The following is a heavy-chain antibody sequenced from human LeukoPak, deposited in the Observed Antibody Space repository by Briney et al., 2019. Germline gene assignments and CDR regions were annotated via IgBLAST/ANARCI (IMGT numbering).Heavy chain of an antibody. Sequence: PGGSLRLSCAASGFTFSSYSMNWVRQAPGKGLEWVSSISSSSSYIYYADSVKGRFTISRDNAKNSLYLQMNSLRAEDTAVFYCARVPHGYYYGSGSPYYYGLDVWGQGTTVTVSS. D-gene: IGHD3-10*01. V-gene: IGHV3-21*01. CDR3: ARVPHGYYYGSGSPYYYGLDV. CDR2: ISSSSSYI. J-gene: IGHJ6*02. CDR1: GFTFSSYS.